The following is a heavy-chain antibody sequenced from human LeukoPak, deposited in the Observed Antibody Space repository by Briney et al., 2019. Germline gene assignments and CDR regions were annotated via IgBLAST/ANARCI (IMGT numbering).Heavy chain of an antibody. Sequence: AVTLSFTASGGTFTIYAISWVGQAQGQGREWMGGIIPIFRTANYAQKFQCRVTITSDKSTSTAYMELSSLRSEDTAVYYCATRGYRRAVAGTGSFDYWGQGTLVTVSS. CDR2: IIPIFRTA. CDR3: ATRGYRRAVAGTGSFDY. V-gene: IGHV1-69*06. CDR1: GGTFTIYA. D-gene: IGHD6-19*01. J-gene: IGHJ4*02.